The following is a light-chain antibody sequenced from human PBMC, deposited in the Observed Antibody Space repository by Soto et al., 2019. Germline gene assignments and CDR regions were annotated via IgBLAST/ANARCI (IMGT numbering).Light chain of an antibody. V-gene: IGKV1-5*03. J-gene: IGKJ2*01. CDR2: KAS. CDR3: QHFNRY. Sequence: DIQMTQSPSTLYASVGDRVTITCRARQTIGSSLAWYQQKPGKAPKLLISKASSLQSGVPSRFRCSGSGTEFTLTISSLQPDDFATYFCQHFNRYFGQGAKLQSK. CDR1: QTIGSS.